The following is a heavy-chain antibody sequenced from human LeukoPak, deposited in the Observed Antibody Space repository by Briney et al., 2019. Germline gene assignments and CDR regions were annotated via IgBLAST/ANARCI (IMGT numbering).Heavy chain of an antibody. J-gene: IGHJ4*02. CDR1: GGSFGGYY. CDR3: AGGFWSGQRYFDY. D-gene: IGHD3-3*01. Sequence: SETLSLTCAVYGGSFGGYYWSWIRQPPGKGLEWIGEINHSGSTNYNPSLKSRVTISVDTSKNQFSLKLSSVTAADTAVYYCAGGFWSGQRYFDYWGQGTLVTVSS. V-gene: IGHV4-34*01. CDR2: INHSGST.